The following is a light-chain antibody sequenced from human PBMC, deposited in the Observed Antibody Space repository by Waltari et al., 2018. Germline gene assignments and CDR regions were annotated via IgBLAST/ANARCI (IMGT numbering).Light chain of an antibody. CDR3: QQFYETPRS. J-gene: IGKJ2*01. CDR2: GVS. CDR1: QAFANS. Sequence: DIQLTQSPSSLSATLGDRVTITCRSSQAFANSLAWFQQKPGQAPRLLVYGVSTLDDGVPSRFSGSRSGTDFFLTNTNLQPDDFAVYYCQQFYETPRSFGQGTRL. V-gene: IGKV1-NL1*01.